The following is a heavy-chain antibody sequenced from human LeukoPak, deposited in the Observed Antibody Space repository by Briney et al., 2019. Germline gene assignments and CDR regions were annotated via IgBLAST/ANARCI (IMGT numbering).Heavy chain of an antibody. V-gene: IGHV3-7*03. D-gene: IGHD3-3*01. CDR3: ARDSEGSGFGRGVGGFDY. J-gene: IGHJ4*02. CDR2: IKKDGSDK. Sequence: AGGSLRLSCAASGFTFSDYWMSWVRQAPGKGLEWVANIKKDGSDKYYVDSVKGRFTVSRDNAKNSLYLQMNSLRAEDTAVYYCARDSEGSGFGRGVGGFDYWGQGTLVTVSS. CDR1: GFTFSDYW.